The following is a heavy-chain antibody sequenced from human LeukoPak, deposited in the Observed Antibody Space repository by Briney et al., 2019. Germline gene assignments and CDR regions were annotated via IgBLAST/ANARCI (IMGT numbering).Heavy chain of an antibody. D-gene: IGHD3-10*01. CDR3: ARVKYYYGSGSPPGY. CDR2: IIPIFGTA. Sequence: GASVKVSCKASGGTFSSYAISWVRQAPGQGLEWMGGIIPIFGTANYAQKFQGRVTITADESTSTAYMELSSLRSEDTAVYYCARVKYYYGSGSPPGYWGQGTLVTVSS. CDR1: GGTFSSYA. J-gene: IGHJ4*02. V-gene: IGHV1-69*13.